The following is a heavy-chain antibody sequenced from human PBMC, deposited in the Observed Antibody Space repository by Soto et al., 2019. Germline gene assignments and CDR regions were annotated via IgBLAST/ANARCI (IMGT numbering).Heavy chain of an antibody. Sequence: PSETLSLTCAVYGRSLSDYNWSWIRQPPGKGLEWIGEINHSGGTNYNPSLTSRATISVDTSKNQFSLKLSSVTAADTAMYYCEVTTGYWGQGTMVTVSS. CDR3: EVTTGY. J-gene: IGHJ4*02. CDR2: INHSGGT. V-gene: IGHV4-34*01. CDR1: GRSLSDYN. D-gene: IGHD1-1*01.